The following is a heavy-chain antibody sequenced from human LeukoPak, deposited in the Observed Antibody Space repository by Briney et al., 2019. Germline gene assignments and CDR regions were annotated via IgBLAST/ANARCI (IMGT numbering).Heavy chain of an antibody. CDR3: ASMTTYYDYVWGSYRPYYFDY. J-gene: IGHJ4*02. Sequence: GGSLRLSCAASGFTVSSNYMSWVRQAPGKGLEWVSAISGSGGSTYYADSVKGRFTISRDNSKNTLYLQMNSLRAEDTAVYYCASMTTYYDYVWGSYRPYYFDYWGQGTLVTVSS. D-gene: IGHD3-16*02. CDR2: ISGSGGST. V-gene: IGHV3-23*01. CDR1: GFTVSSNY.